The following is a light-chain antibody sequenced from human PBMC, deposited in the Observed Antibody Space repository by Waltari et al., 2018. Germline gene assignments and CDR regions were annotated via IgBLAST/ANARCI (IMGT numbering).Light chain of an antibody. CDR1: QLGAKY. V-gene: IGLV3-1*01. Sequence: SYELTQPPSVSVSPGQTANISCSGNQLGAKYVCWYHQKPGQSPVLVIYQDVKRPSGIPERFSGSNSGNTATLTISGTQAMDEADYYCQTWDSTYVVFGGGTTLTVL. J-gene: IGLJ2*01. CDR3: QTWDSTYVV. CDR2: QDV.